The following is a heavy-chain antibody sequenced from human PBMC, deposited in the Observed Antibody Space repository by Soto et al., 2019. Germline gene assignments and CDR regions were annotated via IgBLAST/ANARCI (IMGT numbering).Heavy chain of an antibody. V-gene: IGHV6-1*01. CDR2: TYYRSRWYN. CDR3: ARGRHSSFDF. J-gene: IGHJ4*02. D-gene: IGHD6-13*01. CDR1: GDHVFNNLIA. Sequence: SQTLSLTCDISGDHVFNNLIAWNWIRQSPSRGLEWLGRTYYRSRWYNEYAVSVEGRLTVNLDTSTNLFSLQLKSVTPEDTAVYYCARGRHSSFDFWGQGTPVTVSS.